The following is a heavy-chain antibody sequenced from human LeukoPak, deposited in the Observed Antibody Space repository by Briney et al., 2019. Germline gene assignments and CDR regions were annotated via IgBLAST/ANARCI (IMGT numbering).Heavy chain of an antibody. J-gene: IGHJ5*02. CDR3: ARDEPGIAVAGIGVS. CDR1: GYTFTSHY. D-gene: IGHD6-19*01. V-gene: IGHV1-46*03. Sequence: ASVKVSCKASGYTFTSHYMHWVRQAPGQGLEWMGIINPSGGSTSYAQKFQGRVTMTRDTSTSTVYMELSSLRSEDTAVYYCARDEPGIAVAGIGVSWGQGTLVTVSS. CDR2: INPSGGST.